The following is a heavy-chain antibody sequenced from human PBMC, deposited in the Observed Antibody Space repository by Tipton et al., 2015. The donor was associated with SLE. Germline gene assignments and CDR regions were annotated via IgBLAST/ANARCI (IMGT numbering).Heavy chain of an antibody. V-gene: IGHV4-34*12. D-gene: IGHD1-26*01. CDR2: IIHSGVT. Sequence: GLVKPSETLSLTCAVYGESFSGYFWSWIRQPPGKGLEWIGEIIHSGVTNYNPSLKSRVTLSLDTSKNQFSLKLVSVTAADTAVYYCVREYQGSFYVNGAFDVWGQGTVVTVSS. J-gene: IGHJ3*01. CDR3: VREYQGSFYVNGAFDV. CDR1: GESFSGYF.